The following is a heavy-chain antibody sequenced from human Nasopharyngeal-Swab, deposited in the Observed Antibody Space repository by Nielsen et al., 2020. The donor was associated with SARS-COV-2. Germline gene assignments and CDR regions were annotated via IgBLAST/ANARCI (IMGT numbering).Heavy chain of an antibody. V-gene: IGHV3-74*01. D-gene: IGHD6-13*01. CDR1: GFTFSSYW. J-gene: IGHJ4*02. Sequence: GGSLRLSCAASGFTFSSYWMHWVRQAPGKGLAWVSRVNEDGSRTDYADSVKGRFAISRDNAGNTLSLQMNSLRAEDTAVYYCAKELSSSWWYWGQGTLVTVSS. CDR2: VNEDGSRT. CDR3: AKELSSSWWY.